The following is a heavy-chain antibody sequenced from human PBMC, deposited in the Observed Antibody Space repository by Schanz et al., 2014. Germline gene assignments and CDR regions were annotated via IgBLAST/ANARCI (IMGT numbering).Heavy chain of an antibody. CDR3: VRVSFADPRLYRGMDRDIDY. J-gene: IGHJ4*02. V-gene: IGHV3-21*01. CDR2: ISTSGTYM. Sequence: EVHLLESGGGLVQPGGSLRLSCAASGFNFNNFAMTWVRQAPGRGLEWVSSISTSGTYMYIADSLKGRLTISRDDAKKSMYLQMNNLRAEDTAVYYCVRVSFADPRLYRGMDRDIDYWGQGTLVTVSS. CDR1: GFNFNNFA. D-gene: IGHD5-18*01.